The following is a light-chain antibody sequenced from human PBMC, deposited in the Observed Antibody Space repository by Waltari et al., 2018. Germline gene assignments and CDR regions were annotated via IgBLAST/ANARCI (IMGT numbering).Light chain of an antibody. CDR1: SSDVTDYNY. V-gene: IGLV2-23*02. CDR3: CSYAGSSTLVV. J-gene: IGLJ2*01. CDR2: DVT. Sequence: QSALTPPASVSGSPGQSITISCTGTSSDVTDYNYVSWYQQHPGKAPKVMIYDVTKRPSGVSNRFSGSKSGNTASLTISGLQAEDEADYYCCSYAGSSTLVVFGGGTKLTVL.